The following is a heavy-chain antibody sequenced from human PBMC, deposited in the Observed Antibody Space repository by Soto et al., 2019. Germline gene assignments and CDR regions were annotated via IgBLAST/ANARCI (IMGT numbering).Heavy chain of an antibody. CDR2: IYYSGST. V-gene: IGHV4-31*03. D-gene: IGHD3-3*01. Sequence: TSETLSLTCTVSGGSISSGGYYWSWIRQHPGKGLEWIGYIYYSGSTYYNPSLKSRVTISVDTSKNQFSLKLSSVTAADTAVYYCARDAPGSHYDFWSGDIPGIYYYYGMDVWGQGTTVTVSS. CDR3: ARDAPGSHYDFWSGDIPGIYYYYGMDV. CDR1: GGSISSGGYY. J-gene: IGHJ6*02.